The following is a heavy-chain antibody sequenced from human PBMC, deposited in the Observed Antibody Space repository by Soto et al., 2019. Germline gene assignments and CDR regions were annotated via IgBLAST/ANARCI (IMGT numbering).Heavy chain of an antibody. CDR3: AIIMEDYYYYYMDV. CDR2: IYSGGST. CDR1: GFTVSSNY. Sequence: GGSLRLSCAASGFTVSSNYMSWVRQAPGKGLECVSVIYSGGSTYYADSVKGRFTISRDNSKNTLYLQMNSLRAEDTAVYYCAIIMEDYYYYYMDVWGKGTTVTVSS. D-gene: IGHD2-8*01. V-gene: IGHV3-66*01. J-gene: IGHJ6*03.